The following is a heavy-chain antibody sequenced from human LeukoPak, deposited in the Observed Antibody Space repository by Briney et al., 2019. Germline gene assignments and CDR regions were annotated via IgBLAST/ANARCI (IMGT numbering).Heavy chain of an antibody. D-gene: IGHD3-3*01. J-gene: IGHJ4*02. CDR3: AKRPDFWSGYFTFDY. CDR1: GFTFSSYG. CDR2: ISYDGSNK. V-gene: IGHV3-30*18. Sequence: PGRSLRLSCAAFGFTFSSYGMHWVRQAPGKGLEWVAVISYDGSNKYYADSVKGRFTISRDNSKNTLYLQMNSLRAEDTAVYYCAKRPDFWSGYFTFDYWGQGTLVTVSS.